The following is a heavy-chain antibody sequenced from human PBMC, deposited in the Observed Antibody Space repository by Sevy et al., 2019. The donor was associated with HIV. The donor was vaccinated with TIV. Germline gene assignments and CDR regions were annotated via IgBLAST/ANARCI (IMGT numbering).Heavy chain of an antibody. CDR2: IQYDGSNK. CDR1: GFSFSSYG. D-gene: IGHD2-21*01. Sequence: GGSLRLSCAASGFSFSSYGMHWVRQAPGKGLEWMSYIQYDGSNKDYADSVKGRFTISRDNSKNTLYLQMNGLGVEDRAVFYCVKEGGGEGGDHWGQGTLVTVSS. CDR3: VKEGGGEGGDH. V-gene: IGHV3-30*02. J-gene: IGHJ4*02.